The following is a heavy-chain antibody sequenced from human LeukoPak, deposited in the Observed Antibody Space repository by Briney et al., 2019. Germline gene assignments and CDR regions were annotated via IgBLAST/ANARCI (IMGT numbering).Heavy chain of an antibody. J-gene: IGHJ6*03. D-gene: IGHD7-27*01. CDR3: ARLSPLTGAYYYMDV. CDR2: IYYSGST. V-gene: IGHV4-59*01. CDR1: GGSISSYY. Sequence: PSETLSLTCTVSGGSISSYYWSWIRQPPGEGLEWIGYIYYSGSTNYDPSLESRVTISVDTSKNQFSLKLSSVTAADTAVYYCARLSPLTGAYYYMDVWGKGTTVTVSS.